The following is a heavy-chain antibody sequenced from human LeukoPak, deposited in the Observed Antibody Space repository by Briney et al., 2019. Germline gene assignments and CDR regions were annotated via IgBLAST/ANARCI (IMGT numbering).Heavy chain of an antibody. J-gene: IGHJ3*02. CDR1: GYSFTSYW. V-gene: IGHV5-51*01. CDR2: IYPGDSDT. Sequence: GESLKISCKGSGYSFTSYWIGWVRQMPGKGLEWMGIIYPGDSDTRYSPSFQGQVTISADKSISTAYLQWSSLKASDTAMYYCARDSPYSSGWRDAFDIWGQGTMVTVSS. CDR3: ARDSPYSSGWRDAFDI. D-gene: IGHD6-19*01.